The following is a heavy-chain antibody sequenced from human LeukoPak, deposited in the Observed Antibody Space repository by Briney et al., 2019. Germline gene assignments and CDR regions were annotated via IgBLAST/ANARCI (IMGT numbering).Heavy chain of an antibody. Sequence: PGGSLRLSCAASGFTVSTNYMTWVRQAPGKGLEWVSLIYSGGSTDYADSVKGRFTISRDNSKNTVYLQMSSLRAEDSAAYYCARELGDYRNFYHYGLDVWGQGTTVTVSS. CDR1: GFTVSTNY. CDR2: IYSGGST. D-gene: IGHD4-17*01. CDR3: ARELGDYRNFYHYGLDV. V-gene: IGHV3-53*01. J-gene: IGHJ6*02.